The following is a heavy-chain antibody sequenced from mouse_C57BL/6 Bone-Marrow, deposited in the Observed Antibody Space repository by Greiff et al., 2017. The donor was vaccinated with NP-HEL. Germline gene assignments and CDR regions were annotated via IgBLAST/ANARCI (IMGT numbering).Heavy chain of an antibody. D-gene: IGHD2-4*01. Sequence: EVKLMESGPGLVKPSQSLSLTCSVSGYSITSGYYWNWIRQFPGNQLEWMGYISYDGSNNYNPSLKNRISITRDTSKNQFFLKLNSVTTEDTATYYCARQGLRRFAYWGQGTLVTVSA. CDR2: ISYDGSN. J-gene: IGHJ3*01. CDR3: ARQGLRRFAY. CDR1: GYSITSGYY. V-gene: IGHV3-6*01.